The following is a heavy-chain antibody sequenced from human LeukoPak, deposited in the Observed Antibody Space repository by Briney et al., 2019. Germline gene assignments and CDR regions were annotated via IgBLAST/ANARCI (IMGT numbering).Heavy chain of an antibody. CDR2: ISSSSSYI. V-gene: IGHV3-21*01. Sequence: GALRLSCAASGFTFSSYSMNWVRQVPGKGLEWVSSISSSSSYIYYADSVKGRFTISRDNAKNSLYLQMNSLRAEDTAVYYCAKGIAVAGTGFDSWGQGTLVAVSS. CDR3: AKGIAVAGTGFDS. D-gene: IGHD6-19*01. CDR1: GFTFSSYS. J-gene: IGHJ4*02.